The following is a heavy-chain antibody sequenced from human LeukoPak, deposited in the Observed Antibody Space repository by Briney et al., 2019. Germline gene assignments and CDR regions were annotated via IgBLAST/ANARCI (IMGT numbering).Heavy chain of an antibody. CDR3: AKDAQLRSRWFDP. CDR2: IKQDGSEK. V-gene: IGHV3-7*03. D-gene: IGHD2/OR15-2a*01. CDR1: GFTFSSYW. Sequence: GGSQRLSCAASGFTFSSYWMIWVRQAPGKGLEWVANIKQDGSEKYYVDSVKGRFTISRDNAKNSVYLQMNSLRAEDTAVYYCAKDAQLRSRWFDPWGQGTLVTVSS. J-gene: IGHJ5*02.